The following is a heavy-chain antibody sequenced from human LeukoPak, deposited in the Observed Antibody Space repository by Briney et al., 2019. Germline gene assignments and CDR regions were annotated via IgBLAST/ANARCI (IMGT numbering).Heavy chain of an antibody. CDR2: TNTNSGGT. Sequence: ASVNVSCKASEYTXTGYYMHRVRQAPGQRLEWMGWTNTNSGGTNYAQKFQGRVTMTRDTSISKHYMELSWLTSDDTAVYCCARELPLDYGGKAFGYWGQGTLVTVSS. J-gene: IGHJ4*02. CDR1: EYTXTGYY. D-gene: IGHD4-23*01. CDR3: ARELPLDYGGKAFGY. V-gene: IGHV1-2*02.